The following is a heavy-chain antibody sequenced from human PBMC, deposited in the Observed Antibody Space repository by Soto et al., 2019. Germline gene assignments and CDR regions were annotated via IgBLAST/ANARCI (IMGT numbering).Heavy chain of an antibody. CDR2: IKEDGRDK. Sequence: EVQLVESGGGLVQPGGCLRLSCAASGFSFRSYWMNWVRQAPGKGLEWVANIKEDGRDKYYVDSVRGRFTISRDNAKNSLYLQTNSLRADDAAVYYWASLRWRPTTVRDYWGQGPLVTVSS. CDR1: GFSFRSYW. J-gene: IGHJ4*02. CDR3: ASLRWRPTTVRDY. V-gene: IGHV3-7*02. D-gene: IGHD1-26*01.